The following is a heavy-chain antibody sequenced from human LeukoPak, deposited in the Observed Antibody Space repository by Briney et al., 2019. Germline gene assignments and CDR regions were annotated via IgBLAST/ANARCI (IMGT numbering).Heavy chain of an antibody. CDR1: GFSVSFNY. J-gene: IGHJ4*02. CDR3: TVVNYGSGSYPLGY. CDR2: IFSGGST. V-gene: IGHV3-53*01. Sequence: GGSLRLSCAASGFSVSFNYMTWVRQAPGKGLEWVSVIFSGGSTYYADSVKGRFTISRDNSKNTLSLQMNSLKAEDTAVYYCTVVNYGSGSYPLGYWGQGTLVTVSS. D-gene: IGHD3-10*01.